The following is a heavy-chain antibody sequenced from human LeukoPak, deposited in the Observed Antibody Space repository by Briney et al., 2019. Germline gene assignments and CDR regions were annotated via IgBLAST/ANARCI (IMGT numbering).Heavy chain of an antibody. CDR3: AKGYYDFWSGYYRYHLSFDY. J-gene: IGHJ4*02. CDR2: ISYDGSNK. CDR1: GFTFSSYG. Sequence: GGSLRISCAASGFTFSSYGMPWVRQAPGKGLEWVAVISYDGSNKYYADSVKGRFTISRDNSKNTLYLQMNSLRAEDTAVYYCAKGYYDFWSGYYRYHLSFDYWGQGTLVTVSS. V-gene: IGHV3-30*18. D-gene: IGHD3-3*01.